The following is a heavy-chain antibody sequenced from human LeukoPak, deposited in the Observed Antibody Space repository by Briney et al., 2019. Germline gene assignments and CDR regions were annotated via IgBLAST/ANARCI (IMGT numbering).Heavy chain of an antibody. CDR1: GFTFSSCG. D-gene: IGHD2-2*01. Sequence: GGSLRLSCAASGFTFSSCGMHWVRQAPGKGLEWVAVIWYDGSNKYYADSVKGRFTISRDNSKNTLYLQMNSLRAEDTAVYYCARDQGYCSSTSCYYYYGMDVWGQGTTVTVSS. J-gene: IGHJ6*02. V-gene: IGHV3-33*01. CDR2: IWYDGSNK. CDR3: ARDQGYCSSTSCYYYYGMDV.